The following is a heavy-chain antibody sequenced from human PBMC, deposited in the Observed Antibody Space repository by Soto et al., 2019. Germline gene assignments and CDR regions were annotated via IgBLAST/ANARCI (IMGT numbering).Heavy chain of an antibody. CDR2: IIPRLGTS. CDR1: GGSFSSNA. Sequence: QVQLVQSGAEVKKPGSSVKVSCTASGGSFSSNAINWVRQAPGQGLEWMGGIIPRLGTSNYAQKFKGRATITAGTSTDTIYLDLSSLKSDDTAVYYCARDRAPLVRGFYGMEVWGQGTTVTVSS. CDR3: ARDRAPLVRGFYGMEV. D-gene: IGHD3-10*01. V-gene: IGHV1-69*06. J-gene: IGHJ6*02.